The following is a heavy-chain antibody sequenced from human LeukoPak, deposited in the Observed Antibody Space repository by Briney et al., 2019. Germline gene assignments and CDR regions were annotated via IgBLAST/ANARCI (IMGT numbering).Heavy chain of an antibody. CDR3: ARAVVDYGDYDPHWYFDL. V-gene: IGHV1-46*01. D-gene: IGHD4-17*01. CDR1: GYTFTSYY. CDR2: INPSGGST. J-gene: IGHJ2*01. Sequence: ASVKVSCKASGYTFTSYYMHWVRQAPGQGLEWMGIINPSGGSTSYAQKFQGRVTMTRDMSTSTVYMELSSLRSEDTAVYYCARAVVDYGDYDPHWYFDLWGRGTLVTVSS.